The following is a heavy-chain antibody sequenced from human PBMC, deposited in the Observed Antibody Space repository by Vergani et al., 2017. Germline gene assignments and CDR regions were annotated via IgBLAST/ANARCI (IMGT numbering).Heavy chain of an antibody. J-gene: IGHJ4*02. V-gene: IGHV4-31*03. CDR2: IYYSGST. CDR1: GGSISSGGYY. D-gene: IGHD4-11*01. Sequence: QVQLQESGPGLVKPSQTLSLTCTVSGGSISSGGYYWSWIRQHPGKGLEWIGYIYYSGSTYYNPSLKSRVTISVDTSKNQFSLKLSSVTAADTAVYYCARGIMTTVPTRYFDYWGQGTLVSVSS. CDR3: ARGIMTTVPTRYFDY.